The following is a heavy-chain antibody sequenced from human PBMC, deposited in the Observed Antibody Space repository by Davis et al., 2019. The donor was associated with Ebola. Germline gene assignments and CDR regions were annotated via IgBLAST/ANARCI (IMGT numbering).Heavy chain of an antibody. CDR3: ARDDSGDGNNLDY. Sequence: GGSLRLSCAASGFTFSSYSMNWVRQAPGKGLEWAAVIPSDGSYKYYADSVKGRFTMSRDNSRNTLHLQMSSLRVEDTAVYYCARDDSGDGNNLDYWGQGTLVTVSS. CDR1: GFTFSSYS. V-gene: IGHV3-33*08. CDR2: IPSDGSYK. D-gene: IGHD5-24*01. J-gene: IGHJ4*02.